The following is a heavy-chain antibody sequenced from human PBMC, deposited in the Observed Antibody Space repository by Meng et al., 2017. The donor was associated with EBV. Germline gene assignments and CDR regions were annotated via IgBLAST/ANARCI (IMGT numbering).Heavy chain of an antibody. CDR1: GIALTTSGVG. CDR3: AHSKYYSDSGGYWDYFDD. J-gene: IGHJ4*02. CDR2: IYWDDAK. D-gene: IGHD3-10*01. Sequence: QINLQESDPTVVKPTTHLLLTCLFSGIALTTSGVGVGWIRQPPGKALEWLAVIYWDDAKRYSPSLKNRLTITKDTSKNQVVLTMTNMDPVDTATYFCAHSKYYSDSGGYWDYFDDWGQGTLVTVSS. V-gene: IGHV2-5*02.